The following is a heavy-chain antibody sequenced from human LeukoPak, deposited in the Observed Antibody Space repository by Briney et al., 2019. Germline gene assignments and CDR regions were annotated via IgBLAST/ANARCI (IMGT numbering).Heavy chain of an antibody. D-gene: IGHD3-22*01. CDR1: VFTFNHYG. J-gene: IGHJ4*02. V-gene: IGHV3-20*01. CDR3: ARVRRYYDSSIYV. Sequence: GGSLRLSCAASVFTFNHYGMRWVRQGPGEGLEWVSGINWYGDTTGEVDAVRRRSTISRHNDKNSLYLQQNSLRDDDTVLYHCARVRRYYDSSIYVWGQGTLVTVSS. CDR2: INWYGDTT.